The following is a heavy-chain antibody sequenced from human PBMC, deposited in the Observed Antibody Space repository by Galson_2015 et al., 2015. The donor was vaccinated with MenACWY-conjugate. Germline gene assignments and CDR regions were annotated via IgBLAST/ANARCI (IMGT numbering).Heavy chain of an antibody. CDR2: YYSGST. J-gene: IGHJ4*02. CDR3: ARKSGSGSYYEASFDY. Sequence: YYSGSTYHNPSLTSRLTMSVDTSRNQFSMDLRSVTAADTAVYYCARKSGSGSYYEASFDYWGQGTLVTVSS. V-gene: IGHV4-31*02. D-gene: IGHD3-10*01.